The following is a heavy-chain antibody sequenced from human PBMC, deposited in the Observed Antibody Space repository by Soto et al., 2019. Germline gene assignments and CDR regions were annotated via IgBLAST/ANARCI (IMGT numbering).Heavy chain of an antibody. Sequence: EVQLGESGGGLVQPGGSLKLSCAASGFTFSGSAMHWVRQASWKGLAWVGRIRSKANSYATAYAASVNVRFTISRDDSKNTEYLKMNSRRTEELAVYYCTRPGGIVRGVITRRRDYWGQGTLVTVSS. CDR2: IRSKANSYAT. CDR3: TRPGGIVRGVITRRRDY. CDR1: GFTFSGSA. J-gene: IGHJ4*02. V-gene: IGHV3-73*01. D-gene: IGHD3-10*01.